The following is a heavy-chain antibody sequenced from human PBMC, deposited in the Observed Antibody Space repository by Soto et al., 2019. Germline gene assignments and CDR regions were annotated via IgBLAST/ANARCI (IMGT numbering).Heavy chain of an antibody. D-gene: IGHD6-19*01. Sequence: SETLSLTCTVSGGSISSSSYYWGWIRQPPGKGLEWIGSIYYSGSTYYNPSLKSRVTISVDTSKNQFSRKLSSVTAADTAVYYCARLTSGWPGHLVAGFDPWGQGTLVTVSS. CDR3: ARLTSGWPGHLVAGFDP. J-gene: IGHJ5*02. CDR2: IYYSGST. V-gene: IGHV4-39*01. CDR1: GGSISSSSYY.